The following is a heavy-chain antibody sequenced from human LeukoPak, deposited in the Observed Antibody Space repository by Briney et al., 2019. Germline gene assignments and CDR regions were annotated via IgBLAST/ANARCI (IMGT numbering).Heavy chain of an antibody. Sequence: ASVKVSCKASGYTFTGYYMHWVRQAPGQGLEWMGWINPNSGGTNYAQKFQGRVTMTRDTSISTAHMELSRLRSDDTAVYYCARDGVYYDILTGYRAYYYMDVWGKGTTVTVSS. CDR2: INPNSGGT. CDR1: GYTFTGYY. V-gene: IGHV1-2*02. CDR3: ARDGVYYDILTGYRAYYYMDV. J-gene: IGHJ6*03. D-gene: IGHD3-9*01.